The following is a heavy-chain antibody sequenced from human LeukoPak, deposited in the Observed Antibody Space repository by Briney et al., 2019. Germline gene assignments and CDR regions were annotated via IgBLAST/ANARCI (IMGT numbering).Heavy chain of an antibody. CDR2: INTNTGNP. J-gene: IGHJ4*02. V-gene: IGHV7-4-1*02. Sequence: ASVKVSCKASGYTFTSYAMNWVRQAPGQGLAWMEWINTNTGNPTYAQGFTGRFVFSLDASVSTAYLQISSLKAEDTAVYYCARGRPSYYYYSSGHFDYWGQGTLVTVSS. CDR3: ARGRPSYYYYSSGHFDY. D-gene: IGHD3-22*01. CDR1: GYTFTSYA.